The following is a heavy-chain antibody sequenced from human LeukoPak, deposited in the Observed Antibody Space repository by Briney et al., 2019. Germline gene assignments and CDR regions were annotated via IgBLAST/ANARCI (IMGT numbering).Heavy chain of an antibody. J-gene: IGHJ6*02. CDR3: ARGVLGDFWSGYPYYYGMDV. CDR1: GGSIGSGGYY. D-gene: IGHD3-3*01. Sequence: SETLSLTCTVSGGSIGSGGYYWSWIRQPPGKGLEWIGEINHSGSTNYNPSLKSRVTISVDTSKNQFSLKLSSVTAADTAVYYCARGVLGDFWSGYPYYYGMDVWGQGTTVTVSS. CDR2: INHSGST. V-gene: IGHV4-39*07.